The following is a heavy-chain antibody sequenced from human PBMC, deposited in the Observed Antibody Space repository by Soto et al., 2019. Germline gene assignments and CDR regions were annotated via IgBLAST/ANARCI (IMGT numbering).Heavy chain of an antibody. V-gene: IGHV1-3*01. CDR2: INAGNGNT. CDR3: AGAVGYCSGGSCYPWDYYYYMDV. J-gene: IGHJ6*03. Sequence: QVQLVQSGAEVKKPGASVKVSCKASGYTFTSYAMHWVRQAPGQRLEWMGWINAGNGNTKYSQKFQGRVTITRDTSASTVNMELSSLRSEDTAVYYCAGAVGYCSGGSCYPWDYYYYMDVWGKGTTVTVSS. D-gene: IGHD2-15*01. CDR1: GYTFTSYA.